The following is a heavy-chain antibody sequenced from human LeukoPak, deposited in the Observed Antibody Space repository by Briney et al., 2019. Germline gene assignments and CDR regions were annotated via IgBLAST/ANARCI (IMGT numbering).Heavy chain of an antibody. J-gene: IGHJ4*02. CDR3: AKERGYTGYDSGGIDF. Sequence: GGSLRLSCAASGFTFRSYAMNWVRQSPGKGLESVSSISYGDGTAFYAGSVKGRFTVSRDNSRSTLYLQMASLRAEDTAVYYCAKERGYTGYDSGGIDFWGQGIMVTVCS. CDR1: GFTFRSYA. D-gene: IGHD5-12*01. CDR2: ISYGDGTA. V-gene: IGHV3-23*01.